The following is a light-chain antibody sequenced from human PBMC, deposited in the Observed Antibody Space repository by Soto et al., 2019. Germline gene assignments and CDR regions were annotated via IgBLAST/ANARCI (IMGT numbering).Light chain of an antibody. V-gene: IGLV2-14*03. CDR2: DVS. J-gene: IGLJ2*01. CDR1: SSDVGVYNY. Sequence: QSVLTQPASVSGSPGQSISISCTGSSSDVGVYNYVSWYQHHPGKAPKLMIYDVSNRPSGVSNRFSGSRSGNTASLTISGLQAEDEADYYCSSYTSSSTVVFGGGTQLTVL. CDR3: SSYTSSSTVV.